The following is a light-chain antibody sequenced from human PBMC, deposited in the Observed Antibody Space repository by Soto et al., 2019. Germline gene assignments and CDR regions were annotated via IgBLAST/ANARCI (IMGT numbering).Light chain of an antibody. CDR1: QIVLYSSNNKNY. V-gene: IGKV4-1*01. CDR2: WAS. CDR3: QQYYSNRWT. J-gene: IGKJ1*01. Sequence: DIVMTQSPDSLAVSLGERATINCNSSQIVLYSSNNKNYLAWYQKKPGLPPRLLIYWASTRESGVPDRFSGGGSGTDFTLTISNLQAEDVAVYYCQQYYSNRWTFGQGTKVDI.